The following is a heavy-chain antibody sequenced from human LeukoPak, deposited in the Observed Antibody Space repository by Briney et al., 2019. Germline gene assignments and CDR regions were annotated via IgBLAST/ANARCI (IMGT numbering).Heavy chain of an antibody. CDR2: LYSGGNT. J-gene: IGHJ5*02. CDR3: VSTLGT. V-gene: IGHV3-53*01. D-gene: IGHD3-3*02. CDR1: GFTLSSNY. Sequence: GGSLRLSCAASGFTLSSNYMSWVRQAPGKGLEWVSILYSGGNTDYADPVKGRFTISIANSKNTLYLQMNSLRADDTAVYYCVSTLGTWGQGTLVTVSS.